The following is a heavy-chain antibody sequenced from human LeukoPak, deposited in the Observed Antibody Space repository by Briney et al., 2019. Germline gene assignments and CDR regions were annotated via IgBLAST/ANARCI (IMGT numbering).Heavy chain of an antibody. D-gene: IGHD2-2*01. CDR3: AKDFADCSSTSCPPPDV. Sequence: GGSLRLSCAASGFIFTNYGMSWVRQAPGKGLEWVSGISTSGGRTYYADSVKGRFTISRDNSKNTLYLQMNSLRAEDTAVYYCAKDFADCSSTSCPPPDVWGKGTTVTVSS. CDR1: GFIFTNYG. V-gene: IGHV3-23*01. J-gene: IGHJ6*04. CDR2: ISTSGGRT.